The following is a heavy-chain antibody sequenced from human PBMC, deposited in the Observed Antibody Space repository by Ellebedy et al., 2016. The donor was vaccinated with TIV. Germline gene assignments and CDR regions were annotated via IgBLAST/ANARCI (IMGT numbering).Heavy chain of an antibody. V-gene: IGHV3-21*01. D-gene: IGHD2-15*01. CDR3: AREFDIGQPSAFAY. Sequence: GESLKISCAASGFIFSTYTMNWVRQAPGKGLEWVSSISSNGRHIYYADSVRARFAISRDNAGGSLWLQMTSLRAEDTALYYYAREFDIGQPSAFAYWGQGILVTVSS. J-gene: IGHJ4*02. CDR2: ISSNGRHI. CDR1: GFIFSTYT.